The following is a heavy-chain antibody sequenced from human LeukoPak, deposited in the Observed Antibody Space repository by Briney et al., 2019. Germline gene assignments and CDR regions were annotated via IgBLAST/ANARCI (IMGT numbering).Heavy chain of an antibody. V-gene: IGHV3-21*01. CDR2: FGTRSTSV. D-gene: IGHD3-3*01. J-gene: IGHJ4*02. CDR3: ARSSSYYDFWSGYPHFDY. Sequence: GGSLRLSCTASGFTFSGYSMNWIRQAPGKGLEWVSSFGTRSTSVYHAGSVKGRFTISRDNSKNTLYLQMNSLRAEDTAVYYCARSSSYYDFWSGYPHFDYWGQGTLVTVSS. CDR1: GFTFSGYS.